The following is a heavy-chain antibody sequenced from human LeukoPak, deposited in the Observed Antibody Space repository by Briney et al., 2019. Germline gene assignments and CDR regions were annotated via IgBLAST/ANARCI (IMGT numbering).Heavy chain of an antibody. J-gene: IGHJ5*02. CDR2: ISGSGGST. CDR3: VACSSGSCYGDRFDP. D-gene: IGHD2-2*01. V-gene: IGHV3-23*01. Sequence: GGSLRLSCAASGFTFSSYAMSWVRQARGKGLEGVTAISGSGGSTYYADSVKGRFTISRDNSKNTLYLQMNSLRAEDAAVYYCVACSSGSCYGDRFDPWGQGTLVTVSS. CDR1: GFTFSSYA.